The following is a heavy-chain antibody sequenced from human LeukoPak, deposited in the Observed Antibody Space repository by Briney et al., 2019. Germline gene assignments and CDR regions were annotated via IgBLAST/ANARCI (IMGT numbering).Heavy chain of an antibody. CDR1: GDSVSSNSAT. J-gene: IGHJ4*02. CDR3: ARAKGRSPLFDY. D-gene: IGHD6-13*01. V-gene: IGHV6-1*01. Sequence: SQTLSLTCAISGDSVSSNSATWNWIRQSPSRGLEWLGRTYYRSKWYNDYAVSVKGRIAINPDTSKNQFSLQLNSVTPEDTAVYYCARAKGRSPLFDYWGQGTLVTVSS. CDR2: TYYRSKWYN.